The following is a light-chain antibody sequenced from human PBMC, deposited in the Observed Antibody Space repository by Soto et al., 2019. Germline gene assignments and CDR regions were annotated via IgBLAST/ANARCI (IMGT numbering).Light chain of an antibody. CDR2: NVN. CDR3: CSYAGSYTLV. CDR1: SSDVGRYNY. V-gene: IGLV2-11*01. J-gene: IGLJ3*02. Sequence: QSVLTQPRSVSGSPGQSVTISCTGTSSDVGRYNYVSWYQHHPGKAPKLMIYNVNNRPSGVPDRFSGSKSGNTASLTISGLQAEDEADYSCCSYAGSYTLVFGGGTKLTVL.